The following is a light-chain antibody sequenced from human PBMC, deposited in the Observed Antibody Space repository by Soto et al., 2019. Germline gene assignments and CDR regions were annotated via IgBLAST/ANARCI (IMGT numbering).Light chain of an antibody. CDR3: QQSYSDPPIT. Sequence: DIQMTQSPSSLSAPVGDRVTITCRASQSSSSYLNWYQQKPGKAPKLLIYDASSLQSGVPSRFSGSGSGTDFTLTISSLQPEDFATYYCQQSYSDPPITFGQGTRLEIK. CDR1: QSSSSY. V-gene: IGKV1-39*01. J-gene: IGKJ5*01. CDR2: DAS.